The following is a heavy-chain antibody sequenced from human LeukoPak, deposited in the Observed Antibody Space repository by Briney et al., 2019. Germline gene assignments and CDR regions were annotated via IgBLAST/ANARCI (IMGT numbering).Heavy chain of an antibody. V-gene: IGHV4-34*01. CDR2: INHSGST. J-gene: IGHJ5*02. CDR3: ARGGRYSSRLNWFDP. D-gene: IGHD6-13*01. Sequence: SETLSLTCAVYGGSFSGYYWSWIRQPPGKGLEWIGEINHSGSTNYNPSLKSRVTISVDTSKNQFSLKLSSLTAADTAVYYCARGGRYSSRLNWFDPWGQGTLVTVSS. CDR1: GGSFSGYY.